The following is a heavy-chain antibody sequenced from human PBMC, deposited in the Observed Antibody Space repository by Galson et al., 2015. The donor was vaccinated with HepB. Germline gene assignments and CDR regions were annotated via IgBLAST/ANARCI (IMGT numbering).Heavy chain of an antibody. V-gene: IGHV3-23*01. J-gene: IGHJ5*01. CDR3: TRDPAAGWSHWFDS. CDR2: ISGSGGST. Sequence: SLRLSCAASGFTFSNAWMSWVRQAPGKGLEWVSAISGSGGSTYYADSVKGRFTISRDNSKNTLYLQMNSLRAEDSALYYCTRDPAAGWSHWFDSWGQGTLVTVSS. D-gene: IGHD6-13*01. CDR1: GFTFSNAW.